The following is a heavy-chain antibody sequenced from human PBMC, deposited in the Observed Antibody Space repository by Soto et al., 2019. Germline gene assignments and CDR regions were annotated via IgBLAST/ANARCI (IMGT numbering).Heavy chain of an antibody. D-gene: IGHD1-26*01. V-gene: IGHV2-26*01. J-gene: IGHJ4*02. CDR1: GFSLSKARMG. CDR3: ARALREGLPIYYFDS. CDR2: IFWNDER. Sequence: SGPTLVNPTETLTLTCSVSGFSLSKARMGVSWIRQPPGKALEWLAHIFWNDERSYNTSLKSRLTISRDTSKSQVVLTMTNVDPVDTGIYFCARALREGLPIYYFDSWGQGTLVTVSS.